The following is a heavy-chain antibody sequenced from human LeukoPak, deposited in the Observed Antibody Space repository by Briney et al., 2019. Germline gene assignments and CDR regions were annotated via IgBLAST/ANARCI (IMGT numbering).Heavy chain of an antibody. CDR1: GYTFTGDY. Sequence: ASVKVSCKASGYTFTGDYMHWVRQAPGQGLEWMGWINPNSGGTNYAQKFQGRVTMTRDTSISTAYMELSRLRSDDTAVYYCARISYGYDWFDPWGQGTLVTVSS. J-gene: IGHJ5*02. CDR2: INPNSGGT. CDR3: ARISYGYDWFDP. D-gene: IGHD5-18*01. V-gene: IGHV1-2*02.